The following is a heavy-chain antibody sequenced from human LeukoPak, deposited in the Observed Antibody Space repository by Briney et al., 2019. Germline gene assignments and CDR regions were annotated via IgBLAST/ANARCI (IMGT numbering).Heavy chain of an antibody. V-gene: IGHV1-69*13. J-gene: IGHJ4*02. Sequence: ASVNVSCKASGGTFSNYAINWERQAPGQGLEWMGGIIPIFGTANYAQKFQGKVTITADESTSTAYMELSSLRSEDTAIYFCARGWDYDSGGRPTAYVYWGQGTLVSVSS. CDR3: ARGWDYDSGGRPTAYVY. D-gene: IGHD3-22*01. CDR1: GGTFSNYA. CDR2: IIPIFGTA.